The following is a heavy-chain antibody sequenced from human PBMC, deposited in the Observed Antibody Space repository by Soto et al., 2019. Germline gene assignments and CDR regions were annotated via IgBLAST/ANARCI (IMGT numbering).Heavy chain of an antibody. V-gene: IGHV3-30*04. CDR1: GFTFSNYA. D-gene: IGHD3-10*01. CDR2: ISYDGRNK. J-gene: IGHJ4*02. Sequence: GGSLRLSCAASGFTFSNYAMHWVRQAPGKGLEWVAVISYDGRNKYYADSVKGRFTISRDNSKNTLYLQVNSLRADDTAVYYCARNGSGNYYHFDYWGQGTLVTVSS. CDR3: ARNGSGNYYHFDY.